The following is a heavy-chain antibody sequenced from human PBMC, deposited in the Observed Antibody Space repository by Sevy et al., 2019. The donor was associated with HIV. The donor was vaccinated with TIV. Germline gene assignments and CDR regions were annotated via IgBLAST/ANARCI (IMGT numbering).Heavy chain of an antibody. D-gene: IGHD3-16*01. CDR3: EHDLREPSTIYYFDY. V-gene: IGHV3-23*01. CDR1: GFTFSSYA. J-gene: IGHJ4*02. Sequence: GGSLRLSCAASGFTFSSYAMSWVRQAPGKGLEWVSAISGSGGSTYYADSVKGRFTISRDNSKNTLYLQMNSLRAEDTAVYYCEHDLREPSTIYYFDYWGQGTLVTVSS. CDR2: ISGSGGST.